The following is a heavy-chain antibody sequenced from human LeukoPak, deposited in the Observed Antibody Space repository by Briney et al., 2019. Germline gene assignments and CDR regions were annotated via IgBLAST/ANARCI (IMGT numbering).Heavy chain of an antibody. CDR1: GFTFSSYW. D-gene: IGHD3-16*01. J-gene: IGHJ4*02. V-gene: IGHV3-7*01. CDR2: IKQDGSEK. CDR3: ASGSSPFGGYFEY. Sequence: GGSLRLSCAASGFTFSSYWMSWVRQAPGKGQEWVANIKQDGSEKYYVDSVKGRFTISRDNAKNSLYLQMNSLRAEDTAVYYCASGSSPFGGYFEYWGQGALVTVAS.